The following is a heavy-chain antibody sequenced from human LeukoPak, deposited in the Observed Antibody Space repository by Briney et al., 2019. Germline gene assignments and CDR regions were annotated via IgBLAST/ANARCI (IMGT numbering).Heavy chain of an antibody. V-gene: IGHV3-43*02. CDR3: ARDPGFDY. Sequence: GGSLRLSCAASGFTFDDYAMHWVRQAPGKGLEWVSLISGDGGTSYYADSVKGRFTISRDNAKNSLYLQMNSLRAEDTAVYYCARDPGFDYRGQGTLVTVSS. CDR2: ISGDGGTS. J-gene: IGHJ4*02. CDR1: GFTFDDYA.